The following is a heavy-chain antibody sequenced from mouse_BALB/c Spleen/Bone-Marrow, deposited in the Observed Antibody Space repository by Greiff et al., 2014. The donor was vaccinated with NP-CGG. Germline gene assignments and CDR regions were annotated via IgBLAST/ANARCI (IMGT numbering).Heavy chain of an antibody. J-gene: IGHJ2*01. V-gene: IGHV5-9-3*01. D-gene: IGHD2-4*01. CDR1: GFTFSSYA. CDR2: ISSGGGYT. CDR3: ARHGITRLLDY. Sequence: EVKLMESGGGLVKPGGSLKLSCAASGFTFSSYAMSWVRQTPEKRLEWVATISSGGGYTYYPDSVKGRFTISRDNAKNTLYLQMSSLRSEDTAMYYCARHGITRLLDYWGQGTTLTVSS.